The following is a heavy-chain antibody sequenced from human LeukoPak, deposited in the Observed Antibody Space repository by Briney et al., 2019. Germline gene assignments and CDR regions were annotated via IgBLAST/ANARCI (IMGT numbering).Heavy chain of an antibody. CDR3: ARERRRLRGYSYGPDY. D-gene: IGHD5-18*01. CDR1: GFTFSRYG. V-gene: IGHV3-23*01. CDR2: ISDTGAST. Sequence: GTLRLSCAASGFTFSRYGMTWVRQAPGKGLEWVSTISDTGASTYYADSVKDRFTISRDNSKNTLYLQMSGLRAEDTAIYYCARERRRLRGYSYGPDYWGQGTLVTVSS. J-gene: IGHJ4*02.